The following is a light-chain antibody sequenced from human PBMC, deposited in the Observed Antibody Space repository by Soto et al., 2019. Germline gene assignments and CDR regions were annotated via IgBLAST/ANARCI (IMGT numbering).Light chain of an antibody. V-gene: IGLV2-14*01. J-gene: IGLJ2*01. CDR3: SSYTSSSTPV. CDR2: DVS. Sequence: QSVLTQPASVSGSPGQSITISCTGTSSDVGGYNYVSWYQQHPGKAPTLMIYDVSNRPSGVSNRFSGSKSGNTASLTISGLQAEDEADYYCSSYTSSSTPVFGGGTQLTVL. CDR1: SSDVGGYNY.